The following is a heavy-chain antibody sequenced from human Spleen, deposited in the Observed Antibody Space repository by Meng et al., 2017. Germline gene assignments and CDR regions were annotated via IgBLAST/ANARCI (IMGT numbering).Heavy chain of an antibody. Sequence: GSLRLSCTVSGYSISSGYYWGWIRQPPGKGLEWIGSIYHSGSTYYNPSLKSRVTISVDTSKNQFSLKLSSVAAADTAVYYCARVNYSGYDLYWGQGTLVTVSS. V-gene: IGHV4-38-2*02. CDR2: IYHSGST. CDR1: GYSISSGYY. D-gene: IGHD5-12*01. J-gene: IGHJ4*02. CDR3: ARVNYSGYDLY.